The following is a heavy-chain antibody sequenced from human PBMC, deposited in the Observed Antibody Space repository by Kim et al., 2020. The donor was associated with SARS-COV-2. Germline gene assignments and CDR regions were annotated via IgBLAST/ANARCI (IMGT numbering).Heavy chain of an antibody. CDR3: ARNTISSSSLDY. Sequence: TYNPPLTRRVTISVDQSKNQFSLKLSSVTAADTAVYYCARNTISSSSLDYWGQGTLVTVSS. V-gene: IGHV4-4*02. J-gene: IGHJ4*02. D-gene: IGHD6-13*01.